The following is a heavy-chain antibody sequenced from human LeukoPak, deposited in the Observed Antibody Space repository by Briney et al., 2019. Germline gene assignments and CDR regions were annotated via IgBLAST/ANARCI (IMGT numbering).Heavy chain of an antibody. D-gene: IGHD6-19*01. CDR1: GFTFSSYA. J-gene: IGHJ4*02. CDR3: AKDRSRYSGWYFVGFCFAPDY. Sequence: PGGSLRLSCAASGFTFSSYAMSWFRQAPGKGLEWVSAISGGGGSTYYADSVKGRFTISRDNSKNTLYLQMNSLRAEDTAVYYCAKDRSRYSGWYFVGFCFAPDYWGQGTLVTVSS. V-gene: IGHV3-23*01. CDR2: ISGGGGST.